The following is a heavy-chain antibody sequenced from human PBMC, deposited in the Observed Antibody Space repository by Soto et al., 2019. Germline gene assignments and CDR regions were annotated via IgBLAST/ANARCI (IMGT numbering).Heavy chain of an antibody. CDR1: GGTFSSYA. CDR3: AGLPALPASYYFDY. J-gene: IGHJ4*02. Sequence: SVKVSCKASGGTFSSYAISWVRQAPGQGLEWMGCIIPIFGTANYAQKFKGRVTITADESTSTAYMELSSLRSEDTAVYYCAGLPALPASYYFDYGGQGSLVPVAS. D-gene: IGHD2-21*02. CDR2: IIPIFGTA. V-gene: IGHV1-69*13.